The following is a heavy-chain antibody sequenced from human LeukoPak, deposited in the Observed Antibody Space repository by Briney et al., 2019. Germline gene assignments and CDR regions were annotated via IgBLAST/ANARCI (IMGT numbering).Heavy chain of an antibody. D-gene: IGHD5-18*01. CDR2: ISSSGSTI. V-gene: IGHV3-11*04. Sequence: GVLRLSCAASGFTFSDYYMSWIRQAPGKGLEWVSYISSSGSTIYYADSVKGRFTISRDNAKNSLYLQMNSLRAEDTAVYYCARDPYSWAFDYWGQGTLVTVSS. CDR3: ARDPYSWAFDY. CDR1: GFTFSDYY. J-gene: IGHJ4*02.